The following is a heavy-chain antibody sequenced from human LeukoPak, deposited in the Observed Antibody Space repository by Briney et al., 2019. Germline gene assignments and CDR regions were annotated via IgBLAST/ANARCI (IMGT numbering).Heavy chain of an antibody. J-gene: IGHJ4*02. V-gene: IGHV4-59*08. CDR2: IYDNSGSNPT. Sequence: SETLSLTCSVSGGSMSRYYWSWIRQPPGKGLGWIGYIYDNSGSNPTNYDPSLKSRVTISLDASNNQFSLKLTSLTAADTAVYYCARHPGIQLWIDYWGQGTLVTVSS. CDR3: ARHPGIQLWIDY. CDR1: GGSMSRYY. D-gene: IGHD5-18*01.